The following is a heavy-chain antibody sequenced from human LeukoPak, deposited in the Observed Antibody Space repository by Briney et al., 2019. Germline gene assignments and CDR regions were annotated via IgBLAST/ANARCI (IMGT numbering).Heavy chain of an antibody. Sequence: SETLSLTCTVSGGSINSSSYYWGWIRQPPGKGLEWIGSIFYSGNTYDNPSLKSRVTISVDTSKNQFSLKLNSVTAADTAVYYCASHTYYYDSSGYSNNYWGQGTLVTVSS. CDR3: ASHTYYYDSSGYSNNY. CDR2: IFYSGNT. J-gene: IGHJ4*02. D-gene: IGHD3-22*01. V-gene: IGHV4-39*01. CDR1: GGSINSSSYY.